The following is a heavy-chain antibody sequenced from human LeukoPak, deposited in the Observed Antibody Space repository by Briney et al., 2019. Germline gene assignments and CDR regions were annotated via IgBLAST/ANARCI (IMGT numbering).Heavy chain of an antibody. V-gene: IGHV3-33*08. CDR1: GFTFSSYT. D-gene: IGHD2-15*01. CDR2: IWYDGSNK. Sequence: GGSLRLSCAASGFTFSSYTIHWVRQPPGKGLEWVAFIWYDGSNKYYADSVKGRFTISRDNSRNTLFLQMNSLRAEDTAVYYCATDRATQYFDYWGQGTLVSVSS. J-gene: IGHJ4*02. CDR3: ATDRATQYFDY.